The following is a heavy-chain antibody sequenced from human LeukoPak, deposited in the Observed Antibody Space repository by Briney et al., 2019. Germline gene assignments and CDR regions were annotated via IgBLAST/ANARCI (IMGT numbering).Heavy chain of an antibody. D-gene: IGHD3-9*01. CDR1: AYSVTSYG. Sequence: GVSLKFSCTGSAYSVTSYGIGWVRQVRAKGLEWMGMVYPGVSDTRYSPSLQGQVTISADKSISTAYLQWSSLKASDTAMYYCARLADDDILTGYYFDDWGQGTLVTVSS. V-gene: IGHV5-51*01. J-gene: IGHJ4*02. CDR3: ARLADDDILTGYYFDD. CDR2: VYPGVSDT.